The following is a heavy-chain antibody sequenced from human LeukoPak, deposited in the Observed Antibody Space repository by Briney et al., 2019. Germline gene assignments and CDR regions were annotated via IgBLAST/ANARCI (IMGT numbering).Heavy chain of an antibody. Sequence: ASVKVSCKASGYSFTSYDINWVRQATGQGLEWMGWMNPNSGNTGYAQKFQGRVTMTRNTSISTAYMELSSLRSEDTAVYYCARGFTFGGVIAHRNWFDPWGQGTLVTVSS. V-gene: IGHV1-8*01. CDR3: ARGFTFGGVIAHRNWFDP. J-gene: IGHJ5*02. D-gene: IGHD3-16*02. CDR2: MNPNSGNT. CDR1: GYSFTSYD.